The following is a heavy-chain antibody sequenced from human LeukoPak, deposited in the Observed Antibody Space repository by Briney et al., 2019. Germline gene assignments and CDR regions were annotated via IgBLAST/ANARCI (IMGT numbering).Heavy chain of an antibody. CDR3: ARGHRGLDY. J-gene: IGHJ4*02. Sequence: GGSLRLSCAVSGFTSSDHYMTWIRQAPGKGLEYISYLSNRGSDIFYADSVKGRFSISRDNAKNSLYLQMNSLRVEDTAMYYCARGHRGLDYWGQGTLDTVSS. V-gene: IGHV3-11*01. CDR2: LSNRGSDI. D-gene: IGHD3-10*01. CDR1: GFTSSDHY.